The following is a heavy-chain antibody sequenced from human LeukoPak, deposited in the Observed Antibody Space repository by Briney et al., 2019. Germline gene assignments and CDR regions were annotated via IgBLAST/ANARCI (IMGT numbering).Heavy chain of an antibody. CDR2: ISSSSSYI. CDR1: GFTFSSYS. V-gene: IGHV3-21*01. J-gene: IGHJ5*02. D-gene: IGHD2-2*01. Sequence: GSLSLSCAASGFTFSSYSMNWVRQAPGKGLEWVSSISSSSSYIYYADSVKGRFTISRDNAKNSLYLQMNSLRAEDTAVYYCARGDSSAAMPRNPWGQGTLVTVSS. CDR3: ARGDSSAAMPRNP.